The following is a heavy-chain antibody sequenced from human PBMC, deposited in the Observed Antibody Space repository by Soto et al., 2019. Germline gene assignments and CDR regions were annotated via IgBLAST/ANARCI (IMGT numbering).Heavy chain of an antibody. V-gene: IGHV3-74*01. J-gene: IGHJ4*02. D-gene: IGHD6-6*01. CDR2: INTDGSGT. CDR3: TRDRPGPQHYFDY. CDR1: GFIFDSDW. Sequence: GGSLRLSCAASGFIFDSDWMHWVRQAPGQGLVWVSRINTDGSGTSYADSVKGRSTISRDNAKNMVYLQMNSLRVEDTAVYYSTRDRPGPQHYFDYWGQGNMVTVSS.